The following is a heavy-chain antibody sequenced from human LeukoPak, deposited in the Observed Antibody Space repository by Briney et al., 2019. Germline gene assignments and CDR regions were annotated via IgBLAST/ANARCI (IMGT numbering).Heavy chain of an antibody. D-gene: IGHD3-3*01. J-gene: IGHJ6*03. CDR2: IIPILGIA. Sequence: SVKVSCKASGGTFSSYTISWVRQAPGQGPEWMGRIIPILGIANYAQKFQGRVTITADKSTSTAYMELSSLRSEDTAVYYCASVTYYDFWSGYDYYYYMDVWGKGTTVTVSS. V-gene: IGHV1-69*02. CDR1: GGTFSSYT. CDR3: ASVTYYDFWSGYDYYYYMDV.